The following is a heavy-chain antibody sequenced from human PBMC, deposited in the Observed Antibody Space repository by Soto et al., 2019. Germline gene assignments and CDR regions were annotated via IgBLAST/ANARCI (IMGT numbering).Heavy chain of an antibody. CDR2: INVGNGNT. CDR1: GYSFTSYA. V-gene: IGHV1-3*01. CDR3: ARAWVVVTAPDY. J-gene: IGHJ4*02. Sequence: ASVKVSCKASGYSFTSYAMHWVRQAPGQRLEWMGWINVGNGNTEYSQKFQGRVTITRDTSASTAYMELSSLRSEDTAVYYCARAWVVVTAPDYWGQGPLVTVSS. D-gene: IGHD2-21*02.